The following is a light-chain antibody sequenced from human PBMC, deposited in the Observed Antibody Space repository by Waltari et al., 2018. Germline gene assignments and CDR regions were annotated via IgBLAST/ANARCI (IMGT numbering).Light chain of an antibody. Sequence: DIQLTQSPSFLSASVGDRVTITCRASQGISNYLAWYQQRPGKAPPPLIYASSNLQSGGPSRFSGSGSWTEFTLKNTSLQPEDFATYYCQQLNSYRYTFGQGTKLEIK. CDR2: ASS. CDR1: QGISNY. CDR3: QQLNSYRYT. J-gene: IGKJ2*01. V-gene: IGKV1-9*01.